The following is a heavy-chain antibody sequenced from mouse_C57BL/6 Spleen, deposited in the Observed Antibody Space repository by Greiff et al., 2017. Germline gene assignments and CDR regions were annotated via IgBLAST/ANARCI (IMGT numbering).Heavy chain of an antibody. D-gene: IGHD1-1*01. Sequence: VQRVESGAELARPGASVKLSCKASGYTFTSYGISWVKQRTGQGLEWIGEIYPRSGNTYYNEKFKGKATLTADKSSSTAYMELRSLTSEDSAVYFCALNYYGSSYRFAYWGQGTLVTVSA. CDR3: ALNYYGSSYRFAY. CDR1: GYTFTSYG. V-gene: IGHV1-81*01. J-gene: IGHJ3*01. CDR2: IYPRSGNT.